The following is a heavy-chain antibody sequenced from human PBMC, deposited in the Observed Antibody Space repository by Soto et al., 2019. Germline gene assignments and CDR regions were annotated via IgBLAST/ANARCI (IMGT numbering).Heavy chain of an antibody. J-gene: IGHJ6*02. D-gene: IGHD2-8*02. CDR1: GFTFSTYS. CDR2: IGSGGHK. CDR3: ARGTGSPRYYNGMDV. Sequence: RLSCAASGFTFSTYSMYWVSQATGKSLEWVSAIGSGGHKYYPASVKGRFTISRQNANNSLYLQMHNLRAGDTAVYYCARGTGSPRYYNGMDVWGPGSTVSVS. V-gene: IGHV3-13*01.